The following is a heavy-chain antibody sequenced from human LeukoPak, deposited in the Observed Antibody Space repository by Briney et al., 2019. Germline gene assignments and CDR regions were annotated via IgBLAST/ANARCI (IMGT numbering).Heavy chain of an antibody. CDR2: IYSGGTT. J-gene: IGHJ4*02. CDR1: GFTVSSNY. CDR3: ARAYPREWYGDYDWGFREYFDY. Sequence: GGSLRLSCEASGFTVSSNYMSWVRQAPGKGLEWVSVIYSGGTTNYADSVKGRFTISRDNSKNTLYLQMNSLRAEDTAVYSCARAYPREWYGDYDWGFREYFDYWGQGTLVTVSS. D-gene: IGHD4-17*01. V-gene: IGHV3-66*01.